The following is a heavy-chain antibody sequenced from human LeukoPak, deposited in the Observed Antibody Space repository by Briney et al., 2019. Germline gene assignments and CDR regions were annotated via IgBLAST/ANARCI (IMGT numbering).Heavy chain of an antibody. CDR1: EFSVGSNY. CDR2: NSGGST. D-gene: IGHD5-12*01. V-gene: IGHV3-66*01. Sequence: GGSLRLSCAASEFSVGSNYMTWVRQAPGKGLEWVSLNSGGSTYYADSVKGKFTISRDNSKNTLYLQMNSRRAEDTAVYYCARGPSGYHNTGGQGTLVTVSS. J-gene: IGHJ4*02. CDR3: ARGPSGYHNT.